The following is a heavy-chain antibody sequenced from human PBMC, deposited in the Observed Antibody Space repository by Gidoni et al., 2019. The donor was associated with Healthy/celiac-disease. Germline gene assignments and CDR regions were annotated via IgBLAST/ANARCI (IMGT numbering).Heavy chain of an antibody. CDR3: ARDRGAWSFYFDY. CDR2: ISSGGRT. V-gene: IGHV3-53*02. Sequence: EAQLVETGGGLLQPGGSLRISCADSGFTVSSNYMSWVRQAPVKGLESVSVISSGGRTYYADSVKVRFTISRDNSKNTLYLQMNSLRAEDTAVYYCARDRGAWSFYFDYCGQGTLVTVSS. D-gene: IGHD5-12*01. J-gene: IGHJ4*02. CDR1: GFTVSSNY.